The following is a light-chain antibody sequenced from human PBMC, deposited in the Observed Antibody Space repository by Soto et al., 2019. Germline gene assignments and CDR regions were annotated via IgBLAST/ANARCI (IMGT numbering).Light chain of an antibody. CDR1: QSISNW. CDR3: QQYNSYS. J-gene: IGKJ1*01. CDR2: HAS. V-gene: IGKV1-5*01. Sequence: DIQMTQSPSTLPASVGDRVTITCRASQSISNWLTWYKQKPGTAPKVLIDHASKMQSGVPSRFSGRGSGTEFPMTISSLLPDDFATYYCQQYNSYSFGQGTKV.